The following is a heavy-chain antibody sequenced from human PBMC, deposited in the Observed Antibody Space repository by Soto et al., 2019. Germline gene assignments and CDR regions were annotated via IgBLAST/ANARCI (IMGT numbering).Heavy chain of an antibody. J-gene: IGHJ3*02. V-gene: IGHV1-8*01. CDR2: MDPNSGNT. D-gene: IGHD2-2*01. CDR1: GYTFNSYD. Sequence: ASVKVSCKASGYTFNSYDINWVRQATGQGLERMGWMDPNSGNTGYAQKFQGRVTMTRNTSISTAYMELSSLRSEDTAGYSYARFCSSTSCYFGFDIGAQGKMVTVS. CDR3: ARFCSSTSCYFGFDI.